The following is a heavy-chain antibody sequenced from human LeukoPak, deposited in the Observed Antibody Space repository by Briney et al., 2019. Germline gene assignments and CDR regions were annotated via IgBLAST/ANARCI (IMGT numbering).Heavy chain of an antibody. CDR2: IKSNADGGTP. CDR3: TTFYHEYSPY. J-gene: IGHJ4*02. CDR1: GFSFMNAW. D-gene: IGHD2/OR15-2a*01. Sequence: GGSLRLSCAASGFSFMNAWMIWVRQAPGKGLEWVGRIKSNADGGTPDYAAPARGRFTISRDDSKNTLYLQMNSLKTGDTAVYYCTTFYHEYSPYWGRGTLVTVSS. V-gene: IGHV3-15*01.